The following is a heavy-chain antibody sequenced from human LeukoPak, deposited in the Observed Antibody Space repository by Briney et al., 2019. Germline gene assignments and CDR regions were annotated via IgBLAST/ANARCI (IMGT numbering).Heavy chain of an antibody. CDR3: ARVVAGSVYNYGMDV. V-gene: IGHV3-30*01. D-gene: IGHD6-19*01. CDR2: ILYDGNNK. Sequence: GGSLRLSCAASGFTFGTYVMHWVRQAPGKGLQWVAVILYDGNNKYYADSVKGRFIISRDNSENTLYLQMNSLTAEDTAVYYCARVVAGSVYNYGMDVWGQGTTVTVSS. J-gene: IGHJ6*02. CDR1: GFTFGTYV.